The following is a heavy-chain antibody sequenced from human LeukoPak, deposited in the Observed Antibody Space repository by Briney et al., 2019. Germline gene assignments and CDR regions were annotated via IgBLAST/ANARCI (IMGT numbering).Heavy chain of an antibody. D-gene: IGHD6-13*01. V-gene: IGHV3-30*04. CDR1: GFTFSSYV. Sequence: PGGSLRLSCAASGFTFSSYVMHWVRQAPGKGLEWVAIISYDGSNEYYADSVKGRFTISRDNSKNTLYVEMNSLSAEDTAVYYCARERGHGVYAGGGSRPFDYWGQGTLVIVSS. CDR2: ISYDGSNE. CDR3: ARERGHGVYAGGGSRPFDY. J-gene: IGHJ4*02.